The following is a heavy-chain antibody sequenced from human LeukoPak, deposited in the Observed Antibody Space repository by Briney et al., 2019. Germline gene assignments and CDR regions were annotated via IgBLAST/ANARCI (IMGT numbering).Heavy chain of an antibody. CDR3: ARAGYSYDYGFDY. CDR2: IYYSGST. CDR1: GGSVSSGSYS. V-gene: IGHV4-61*01. Sequence: SQTLSLTCTASGGSVSSGSYSWSWIRQPPGKGLEWIGYIYYSGSTNYNPSLKSRVTISVDTSKNQFSLKLSSVTAADTAVYYCARAGYSYDYGFDYWGQGTLVTVSS. D-gene: IGHD5-18*01. J-gene: IGHJ4*02.